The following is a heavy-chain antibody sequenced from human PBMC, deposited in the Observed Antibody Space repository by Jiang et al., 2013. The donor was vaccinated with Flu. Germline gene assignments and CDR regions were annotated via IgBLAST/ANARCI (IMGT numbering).Heavy chain of an antibody. CDR1: GFSFSNCG. V-gene: IGHV3-30*02. CDR3: AKEGESYTTSAYFDY. D-gene: IGHD6-6*01. CDR2: IRSDGSNK. J-gene: IGHJ4*02. Sequence: QLLESGGGVVQPGGSLRLSCAASGFSFSNCGLHWVRQAPGKGLEWVAYIRSDGSNKYYGDSVKGRVTISRDNSKNTLYLQMNSLRAEDTAVYFCAKEGESYTTSAYFDYWGQGTLVTVSS.